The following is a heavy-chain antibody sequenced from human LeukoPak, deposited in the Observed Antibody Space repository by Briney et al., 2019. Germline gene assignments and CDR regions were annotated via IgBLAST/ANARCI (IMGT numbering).Heavy chain of an antibody. J-gene: IGHJ4*02. D-gene: IGHD5-24*01. Sequence: GGSLRLSCAASGFXFSSFGINWVRQAPGKGLEWVSFIYGSSRAIYYADSVKGRFTVSSDNAKNSVFLQMNSLRDEDTAVYFCARKMALWGQGTLVTVSS. V-gene: IGHV3-48*02. CDR1: GFXFSSFG. CDR2: IYGSSRAI. CDR3: ARKMAL.